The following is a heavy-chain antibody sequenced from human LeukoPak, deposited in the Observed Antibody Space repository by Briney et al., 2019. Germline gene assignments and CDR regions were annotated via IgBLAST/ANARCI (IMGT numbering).Heavy chain of an antibody. J-gene: IGHJ4*02. CDR3: ASVTLSAYDGDY. D-gene: IGHD5-12*01. Sequence: GASVTVSCKASGYTFTVYYMHWVRQAAGQGLEWMGWINPKSGGTNYAQKFQGRVTMTRDTSISTAYMELSRLRSDDTAVYYCASVTLSAYDGDYRGQGTLVTVSS. V-gene: IGHV1-2*02. CDR2: INPKSGGT. CDR1: GYTFTVYY.